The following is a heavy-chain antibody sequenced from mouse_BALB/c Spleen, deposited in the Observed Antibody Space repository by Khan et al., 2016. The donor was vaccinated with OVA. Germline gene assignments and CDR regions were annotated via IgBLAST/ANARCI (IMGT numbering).Heavy chain of an antibody. CDR2: IIPSNDYT. D-gene: IGHD2-14*01. CDR1: GYTFTTYT. CDR3: ARGVAYYRADGWFAY. Sequence: VQLQQSGAELARPGASVKMSCKASGYTFTTYTIHWVKQRPGQGLEWIGYIIPSNDYTNYNQKFKDRATLTADKSSSTASMHLSSMPSEDSAVYYCARGVAYYRADGWFAYWGQGTLVTVSA. V-gene: IGHV1-4*01. J-gene: IGHJ3*01.